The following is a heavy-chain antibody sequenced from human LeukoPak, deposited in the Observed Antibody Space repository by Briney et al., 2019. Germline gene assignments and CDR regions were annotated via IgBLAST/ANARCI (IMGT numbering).Heavy chain of an antibody. CDR1: GFTFSSYS. V-gene: IGHV3-21*01. J-gene: IGHJ4*02. CDR2: ISSSSSYI. D-gene: IGHD6-13*01. Sequence: GGSLRLSCAASGFTFSSYSMNWARQAPGKGLEWVSSISSSSSYIYYADSVKGRFTISRDNAKNSLYLQMNSLRAEDTAVYYCAREPLYSSSWYGGNYWGQGTLVTVSS. CDR3: AREPLYSSSWYGGNY.